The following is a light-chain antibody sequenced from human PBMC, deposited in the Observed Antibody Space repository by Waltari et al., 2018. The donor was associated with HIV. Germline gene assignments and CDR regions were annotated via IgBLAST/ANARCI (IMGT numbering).Light chain of an antibody. CDR3: ATWDDSLNGRI. CDR2: AND. Sequence: QSVLTQPPSASGTPGQRVTISCSGSSSNIGSTYVYWYQQLPGTAPKLFIYANDRRPSGVPDRFSGSRSGTSASLAISGLRSEDEGDYYCATWDDSLNGRIFGGGTKLTV. J-gene: IGLJ2*01. CDR1: SSNIGSTY. V-gene: IGLV1-47*01.